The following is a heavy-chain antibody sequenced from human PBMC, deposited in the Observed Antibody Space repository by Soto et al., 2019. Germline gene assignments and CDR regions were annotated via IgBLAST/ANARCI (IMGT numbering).Heavy chain of an antibody. CDR3: AREMARYYYDSSGYQRYYYYYGMDV. Sequence: GGSLRLSCAASGFTVSSNYMSWVRQAPGKGLEWVSVIYSGGSTYYADSVKGRFTISRDNSKNTLYLQMNSLRAEDPAVYYCAREMARYYYDSSGYQRYYYYYGMDVWGQGTTVTVSS. V-gene: IGHV3-53*01. CDR1: GFTVSSNY. D-gene: IGHD3-22*01. CDR2: IYSGGST. J-gene: IGHJ6*02.